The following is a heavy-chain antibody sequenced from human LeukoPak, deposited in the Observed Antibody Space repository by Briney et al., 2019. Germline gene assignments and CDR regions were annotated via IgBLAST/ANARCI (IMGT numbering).Heavy chain of an antibody. Sequence: PGGSLRLSCAASGFTFSSYAMNWVRQARGKGLEWVSAISGSGGSTYNADSVKGRFTISRDNSKNTPYLQMNSLRAEDTAVYYCARNPPRSRGPFDYWGQGTLVTVSS. CDR2: ISGSGGST. V-gene: IGHV3-23*01. D-gene: IGHD3-10*01. CDR1: GFTFSSYA. J-gene: IGHJ4*02. CDR3: ARNPPRSRGPFDY.